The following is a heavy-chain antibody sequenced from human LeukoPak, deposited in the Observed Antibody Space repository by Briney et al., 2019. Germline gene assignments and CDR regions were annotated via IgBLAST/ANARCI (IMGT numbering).Heavy chain of an antibody. V-gene: IGHV4-4*07. Sequence: KPSETLCLTCTVPGSSISSYYWSWVRQPAGKGLEWIGRIYTSGSTNYNPSLKSRVTMSLDTSKNQFSLKLSSVTAADTAVYYCARGGWRLDYWGQGTLVTVSS. CDR1: GSSISSYY. J-gene: IGHJ4*02. D-gene: IGHD3-16*01. CDR3: ARGGWRLDY. CDR2: IYTSGST.